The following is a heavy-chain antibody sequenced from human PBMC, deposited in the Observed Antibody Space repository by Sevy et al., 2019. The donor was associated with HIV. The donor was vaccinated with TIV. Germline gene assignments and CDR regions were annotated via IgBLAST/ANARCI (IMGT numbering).Heavy chain of an antibody. CDR1: GFAFSNYYA. J-gene: IGHJ6*02. CDR2: ISYDGSDK. V-gene: IGHV3-30-3*01. CDR3: ARPRANYVDHYFFYAMDV. Sequence: GGSLRLSCAASGFAFSNYYAMHWVRQAPGKGLEWVALISYDGSDKYYADSVKGRFTISRDNFNNTLYRQMNSLTTADTAVYYCARPRANYVDHYFFYAMDVWGQGTTVTVSS. D-gene: IGHD4-17*01.